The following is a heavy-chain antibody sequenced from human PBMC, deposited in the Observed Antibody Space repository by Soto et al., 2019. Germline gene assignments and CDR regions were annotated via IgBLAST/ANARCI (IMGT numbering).Heavy chain of an antibody. J-gene: IGHJ4*02. V-gene: IGHV4-30-2*01. Sequence: TLSLPCAVSGGSLSSGAYAWSWIRQPPGKGLEWIGYLYHGGATYSNPSLKNRVTISGDWSKNQFSLKMNSLTAADTAVYYCARAFTAMGLFDYWGPGILVTVSS. CDR2: LYHGGAT. CDR3: ARAFTAMGLFDY. CDR1: GGSLSSGAYA. D-gene: IGHD5-18*01.